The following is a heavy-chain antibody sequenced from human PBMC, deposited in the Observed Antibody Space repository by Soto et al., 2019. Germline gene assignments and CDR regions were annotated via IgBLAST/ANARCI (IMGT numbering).Heavy chain of an antibody. J-gene: IGHJ4*02. CDR3: AGEKGVDYYDSSGLFDY. D-gene: IGHD3-22*01. V-gene: IGHV4-4*07. Sequence: SETLSLTCTVSGGSISSYYWSWIRQPAGKGLEWIGRIYTSGSTNYSPSLKSRVTMSVDTSKNQFSLKLSSVTAADTAVYYCAGEKGVDYYDSSGLFDYWGQGTLVTVSS. CDR1: GGSISSYY. CDR2: IYTSGST.